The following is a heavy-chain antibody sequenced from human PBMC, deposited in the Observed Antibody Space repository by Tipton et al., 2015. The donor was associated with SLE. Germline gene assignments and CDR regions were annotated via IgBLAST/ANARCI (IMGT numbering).Heavy chain of an antibody. D-gene: IGHD3-10*01. J-gene: IGHJ6*02. V-gene: IGHV3-23*01. Sequence: SLRLSCAASGFTFTNFAMSWVRQAPGKGLEWVSGISGSGTRTYYADSVKGRFTISRDNFMNTLYLQINSLRAEDTAVYYCARFPRESYYYYGMDVWGQGTTVTVSS. CDR1: GFTFTNFA. CDR2: ISGSGTRT. CDR3: ARFPRESYYYYGMDV.